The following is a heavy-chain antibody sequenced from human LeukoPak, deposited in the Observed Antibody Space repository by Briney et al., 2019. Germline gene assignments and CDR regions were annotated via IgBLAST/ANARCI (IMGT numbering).Heavy chain of an antibody. J-gene: IGHJ4*02. CDR3: AKGLGKATVTPLGY. Sequence: ASVKVSCKASGGTFSSYAMSWVRQAPGKGLEWVSGISGSGGSTYYADSVKGRFTISRDNSKNTLYLQMDSLRAEDTAVYYCAKGLGKATVTPLGYWGQGTLVTVSS. D-gene: IGHD4-11*01. V-gene: IGHV3-23*01. CDR1: GGTFSSYA. CDR2: ISGSGGST.